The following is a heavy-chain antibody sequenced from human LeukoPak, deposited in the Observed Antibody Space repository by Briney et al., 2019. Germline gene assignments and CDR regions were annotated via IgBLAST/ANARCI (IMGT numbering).Heavy chain of an antibody. V-gene: IGHV3-9*01. CDR1: GFTFDDHA. D-gene: IGHD1-26*01. CDR3: VKATGSQPRAGAFDF. Sequence: GGSLRLSCAASGFTFDDHAMNWVRQAPGKGLEWVAGISWNSGRIGHADSVKGRFTISRDNTKNSLDLQMSSLRTEDTALYYCVKATGSQPRAGAFDFWGQGTRVTVSP. J-gene: IGHJ3*01. CDR2: ISWNSGRI.